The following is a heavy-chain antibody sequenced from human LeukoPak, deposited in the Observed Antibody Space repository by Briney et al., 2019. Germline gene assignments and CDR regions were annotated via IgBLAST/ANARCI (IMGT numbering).Heavy chain of an antibody. J-gene: IGHJ4*02. CDR1: GGSFSGYY. Sequence: KPSETLSLTCAVYGGSFSGYYWSWLRQPPGKGLEWFGEINHSGSTNYNPSLKSRVTISVDTSKNQFSLKLSSVTAADTAVYYCARGLDIVVVPAAIALTSPFDYWGQGTLVTVSS. V-gene: IGHV4-34*01. D-gene: IGHD2-2*01. CDR2: INHSGST. CDR3: ARGLDIVVVPAAIALTSPFDY.